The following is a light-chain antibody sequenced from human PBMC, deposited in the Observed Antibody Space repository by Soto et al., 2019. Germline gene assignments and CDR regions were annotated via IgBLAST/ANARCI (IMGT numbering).Light chain of an antibody. V-gene: IGKV3-15*01. CDR2: GAS. J-gene: IGKJ3*01. CDR3: QQYTNWPS. Sequence: EIVLTQSPGTLSLSPGERATLSCRASQSVSSSYLAWYQQKPGQAPRLLIYGASSRATGIPARFSGSGSGTEFTLTVSSLQSEDFAVYYCQQYTNWPSFGPGTKVDIK. CDR1: QSVSSSY.